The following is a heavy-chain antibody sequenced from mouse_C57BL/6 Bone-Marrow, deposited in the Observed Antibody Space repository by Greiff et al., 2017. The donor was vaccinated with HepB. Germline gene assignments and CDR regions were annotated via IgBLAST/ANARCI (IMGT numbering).Heavy chain of an antibody. CDR3: AREYRFAY. D-gene: IGHD5-1*01. CDR1: GYSFTGYY. Sequence: VQLQQSGPELVKPGASVKISCKASGYSFTGYYMNWVKQSPEKSLEWIGEINPSTGGTTNNQKFKAKATLTVDKSSSTAYMQLKSLTSEDSAVYYCAREYRFAYWGQGTMVTVSA. J-gene: IGHJ3*01. CDR2: INPSTGGT. V-gene: IGHV1-42*01.